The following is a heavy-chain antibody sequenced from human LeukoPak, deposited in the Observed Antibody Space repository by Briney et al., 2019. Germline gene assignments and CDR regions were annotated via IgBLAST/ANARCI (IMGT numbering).Heavy chain of an antibody. D-gene: IGHD1-26*01. CDR3: ARLGATSLDY. CDR1: GYRFTSYW. CDR2: IYPSDSDT. V-gene: IGHV5-51*01. Sequence: GESLQISLKGSGYRFTSYWIGWVRPMPGKGLGLMGIIYPSDSDTRYSPSFQGPVTISADKSISTAYLQWSSLKASDTAMYFCARLGATSLDYWGQGTLVTVSS. J-gene: IGHJ4*02.